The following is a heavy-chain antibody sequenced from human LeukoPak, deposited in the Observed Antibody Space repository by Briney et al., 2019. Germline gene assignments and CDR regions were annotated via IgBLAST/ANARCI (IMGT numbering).Heavy chain of an antibody. CDR1: GFTFSSYG. CDR2: ISYDGSNK. D-gene: IGHD1-1*01. J-gene: IGHJ4*02. Sequence: GRSLRLSCAASGFTFSSYGMHWVRQAPGKGLEWVAVISYDGSNKYYADSVKGRFTISRDNSKNTLYLQMNSLRAEDTAVYYCAKDKPDWNDAYYFDYWGQGTLVTVSS. V-gene: IGHV3-30*18. CDR3: AKDKPDWNDAYYFDY.